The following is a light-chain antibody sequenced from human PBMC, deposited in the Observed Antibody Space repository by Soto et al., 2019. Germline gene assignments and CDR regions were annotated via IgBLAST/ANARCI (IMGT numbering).Light chain of an antibody. CDR2: AAS. V-gene: IGKV1-16*01. Sequence: DIQLTQSPSSLSAYVGDSVTITCRASQGISRSLAWFQQKPGRAPTALIYAASRLQTGVPSRFSGSGSGTDFTLTISSLQPEDSASYHSRQYNSYPYTFGPGTKVDF. CDR1: QGISRS. J-gene: IGKJ3*01. CDR3: RQYNSYPYT.